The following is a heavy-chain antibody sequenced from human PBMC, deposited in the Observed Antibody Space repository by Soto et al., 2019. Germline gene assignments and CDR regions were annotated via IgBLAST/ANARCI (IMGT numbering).Heavy chain of an antibody. CDR3: ARRTGDQRFDWYFDL. V-gene: IGHV5-51*01. J-gene: IGHJ2*01. Sequence: GESLKFSCKGSEYSLTSSWIGWVRQMPGKGLEGMGIIYPGDSDTRYSPSFQGQVTISADKSISTAYLQWSSLKASDTAMYYCARRTGDQRFDWYFDLWGRGTLVTVSS. CDR1: EYSLTSSW. D-gene: IGHD7-27*01. CDR2: IYPGDSDT.